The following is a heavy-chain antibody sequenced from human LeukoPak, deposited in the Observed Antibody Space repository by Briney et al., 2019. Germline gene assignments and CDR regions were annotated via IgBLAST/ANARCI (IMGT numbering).Heavy chain of an antibody. V-gene: IGHV3-7*03. J-gene: IGHJ4*02. CDR1: GFTFSSYW. Sequence: GGSLRLSCAASGFTFSSYWMSWVRQAPGKGLEWVANIKQDGSEKKYVDSVKGRFTISRDNAKTSLYLQMNNLRAEDTAVYFCARDFFDFWSGSWVWGQGTLVTVSS. CDR2: IKQDGSEK. CDR3: ARDFFDFWSGSWV. D-gene: IGHD3-3*01.